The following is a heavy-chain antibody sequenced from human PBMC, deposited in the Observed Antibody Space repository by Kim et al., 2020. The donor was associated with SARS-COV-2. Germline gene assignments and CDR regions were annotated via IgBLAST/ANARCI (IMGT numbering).Heavy chain of an antibody. CDR3: AKAEGYNWNDDSYFDY. D-gene: IGHD1-20*01. Sequence: SVKGRFTISRDNSKNTLYLQMNSLRAEDTAVYYCAKAEGYNWNDDSYFDYWGQGTLVTVSS. J-gene: IGHJ4*02. V-gene: IGHV3-30*02.